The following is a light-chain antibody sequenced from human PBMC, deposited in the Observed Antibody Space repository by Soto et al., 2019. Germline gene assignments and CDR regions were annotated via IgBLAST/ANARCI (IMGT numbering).Light chain of an antibody. Sequence: DIQMTQSPSFVSASVGDRVTITCRASQGISNWLAWYQQKPGKAPKLLIYATSNLQGGVPSRFIGSGSGTDFTLTIGSLQPEDSATYYCQQSSSFPLTFGPGTKVDIK. CDR2: ATS. CDR1: QGISNW. V-gene: IGKV1-12*01. J-gene: IGKJ3*01. CDR3: QQSSSFPLT.